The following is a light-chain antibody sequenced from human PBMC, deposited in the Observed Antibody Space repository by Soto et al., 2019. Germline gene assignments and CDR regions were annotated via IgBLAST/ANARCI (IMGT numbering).Light chain of an antibody. CDR3: QQADSYPLT. Sequence: IQGTKSPSTMSPSVADRVTITGRASQGISTWLAWYQQKTDKAPKPLIFADSSLQSGVPARFSGSGSGTDFTLSISSLQNEDFATYYCQQADSYPLTVGRGTQLEI. J-gene: IGKJ5*01. CDR1: QGISTW. V-gene: IGKV1-12*01. CDR2: ADS.